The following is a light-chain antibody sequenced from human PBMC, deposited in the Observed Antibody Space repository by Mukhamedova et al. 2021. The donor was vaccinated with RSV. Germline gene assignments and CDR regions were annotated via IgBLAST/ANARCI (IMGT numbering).Light chain of an antibody. CDR2: KAS. Sequence: WYQRRVHGKAPKLLIYKASSLESGVPSRFSGSGSGTEFTLTISSLQPDDFVTYYCQQYDTYTGTLGQGTKVEIK. CDR3: QQYDTYTGT. J-gene: IGKJ1*01. V-gene: IGKV1-5*03.